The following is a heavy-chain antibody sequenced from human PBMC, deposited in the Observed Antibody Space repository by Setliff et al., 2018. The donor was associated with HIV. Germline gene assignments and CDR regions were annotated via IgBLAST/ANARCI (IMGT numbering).Heavy chain of an antibody. Sequence: SETLSLTCAVYGGSLSGFYWSWIRQPPGKGLEWIGYMYYSGNTNYNPSLKSRVTISVDKSKNQFSLNLTSVTAADTAVYYCARGHCSGTNCYGVDYYGMDVWGQGTTVTVSS. D-gene: IGHD2-2*01. J-gene: IGHJ6*02. CDR3: ARGHCSGTNCYGVDYYGMDV. CDR2: MYYSGNT. V-gene: IGHV4-34*11. CDR1: GGSLSGFY.